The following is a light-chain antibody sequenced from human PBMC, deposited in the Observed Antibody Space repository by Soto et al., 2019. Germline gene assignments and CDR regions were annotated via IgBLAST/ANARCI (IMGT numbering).Light chain of an antibody. Sequence: EIVLTQSPATLSLSPGESATLSCRATRSVSSYLAWYQQKPGQAPRLLIYDASSRPTDIPARFSGSGSGTDFTLTISRLEPEDFAVYYCHQYAYAPWTFGQGTKVDIK. V-gene: IGKV3-11*01. CDR3: HQYAYAPWT. CDR2: DAS. J-gene: IGKJ1*01. CDR1: RSVSSY.